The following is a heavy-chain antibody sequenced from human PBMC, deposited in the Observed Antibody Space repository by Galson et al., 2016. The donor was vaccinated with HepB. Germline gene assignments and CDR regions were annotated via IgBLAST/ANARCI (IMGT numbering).Heavy chain of an antibody. J-gene: IGHJ4*02. V-gene: IGHV1-69*04. Sequence: SVKVSCKASGGTLNNYGNYGISWVRQAPGQGLEWLGRMYPILGMTRYAQMFQGRVTITADESASTSYMELSSLKSEDTAVYYGARDRVGSGDNSEDYLDYWGQRTLGTVSS. CDR1: GGTLNNYGNYG. CDR3: ARDRVGSGDNSEDYLDY. D-gene: IGHD4-23*01. CDR2: MYPILGMT.